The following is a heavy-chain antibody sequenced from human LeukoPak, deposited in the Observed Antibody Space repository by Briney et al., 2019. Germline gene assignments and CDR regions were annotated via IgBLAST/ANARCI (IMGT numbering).Heavy chain of an antibody. CDR3: ARAVPTVLALL. CDR2: IYTSGST. CDR1: GRSISSGSYY. D-gene: IGHD4-11*01. Sequence: SETLSLTCTVSGRSISSGSYYWSWIRQPAGKGLEWIGRIYTSGSTNYNPSLKSRVTISVDTSKNQFSLKLSSVTAADTAVYYCARAVPTVLALLWGQGTLVTVSS. J-gene: IGHJ4*02. V-gene: IGHV4-61*02.